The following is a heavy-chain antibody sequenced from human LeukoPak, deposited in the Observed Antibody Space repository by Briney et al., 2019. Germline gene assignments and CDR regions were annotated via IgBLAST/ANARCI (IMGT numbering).Heavy chain of an antibody. CDR1: GFTFSSYW. CDR3: ARDGGSSWSL. CDR2: ISSSSSYI. Sequence: GGSLRLSCAASGFTFSSYWVSWVRQAPGKGLEWVSSISSSSSYIYYADSVKGRFTISRDNAKNSLYLQMNSLRAEDTAVYYCARDGGSSWSLWGQGTLVTVSS. J-gene: IGHJ4*02. V-gene: IGHV3-21*01. D-gene: IGHD6-13*01.